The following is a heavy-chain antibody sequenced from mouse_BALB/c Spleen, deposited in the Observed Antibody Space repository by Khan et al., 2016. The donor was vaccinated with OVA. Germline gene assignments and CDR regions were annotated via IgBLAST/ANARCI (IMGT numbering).Heavy chain of an antibody. Sequence: QLQESGPSLVKPSQTLSLTCSVTGDSITRGYWFWIRKFPGNKLEYMGYINYSGSTYYNPSLKSRISITRHTSQNQYSLQLNSETTEDTATYYCARSTYRFAFVYWGQGTLVTVSA. J-gene: IGHJ3*01. CDR3: ARSTYRFAFVY. CDR2: INYSGST. CDR1: GDSITRGY. D-gene: IGHD2-14*01. V-gene: IGHV3-8*02.